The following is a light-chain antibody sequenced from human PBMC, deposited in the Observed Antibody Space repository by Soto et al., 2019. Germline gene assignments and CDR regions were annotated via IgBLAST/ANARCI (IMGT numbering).Light chain of an antibody. Sequence: QSVLTQPASVSGSPGQSITISCTGTSSDVGSYQYVSWYQQHPGKAPKLIIYEVSNRPSGVSNRFSGSKSGNTASLTISGLQAEDDGDYYCSSYTINSALYVFGSGTK. CDR2: EVS. V-gene: IGLV2-14*01. CDR1: SSDVGSYQY. J-gene: IGLJ1*01. CDR3: SSYTINSALYV.